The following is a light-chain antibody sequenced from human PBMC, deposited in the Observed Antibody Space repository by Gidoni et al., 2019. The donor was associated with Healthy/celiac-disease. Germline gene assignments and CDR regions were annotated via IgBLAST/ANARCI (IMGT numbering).Light chain of an antibody. CDR1: QGSSSY. Sequence: DIQFTQSPSFLSASVGDRVTITCRASQGSSSYLAWYQQKPGKAPKLLIYAASTLQSGVPSRFSGSGSGTEFTLTISSLQPEDFATYYCQQLNSYPPVTFXHXTKVDIK. CDR2: AAS. CDR3: QQLNSYPPVT. J-gene: IGKJ3*01. V-gene: IGKV1-9*01.